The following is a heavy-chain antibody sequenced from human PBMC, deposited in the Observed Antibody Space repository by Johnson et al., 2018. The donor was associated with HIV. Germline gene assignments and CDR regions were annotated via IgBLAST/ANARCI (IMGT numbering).Heavy chain of an antibody. CDR2: IWYDGINK. CDR1: GFTFSSYD. D-gene: IGHD1-26*01. J-gene: IGHJ3*02. Sequence: QVQLVESGGGVVQPGRSLRLSCAASGFTFSSYDMHWVRQAPGKGMDWVAFIWYDGINKYYADSVKGRFTISRDNSKNTLYLQMNSLRAEDTAVYHCAREGAWEVRPGAFDIWGQGTTVTVSS. V-gene: IGHV3-33*01. CDR3: AREGAWEVRPGAFDI.